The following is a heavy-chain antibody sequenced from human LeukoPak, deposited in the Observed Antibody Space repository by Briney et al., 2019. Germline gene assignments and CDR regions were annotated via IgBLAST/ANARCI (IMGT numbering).Heavy chain of an antibody. Sequence: PGGSLRLSCAASGFTFSDYSMNWVRQAPGKGLEWISYIGISSGNTKYADSVKGRFTISRDNSKNTLYLQMNSLRAEDTAVYYCAKDITAMVRGVMVYWGQGTLVTVSS. CDR2: IGISSGNT. D-gene: IGHD3-10*01. CDR1: GFTFSDYS. V-gene: IGHV3-48*01. CDR3: AKDITAMVRGVMVY. J-gene: IGHJ4*02.